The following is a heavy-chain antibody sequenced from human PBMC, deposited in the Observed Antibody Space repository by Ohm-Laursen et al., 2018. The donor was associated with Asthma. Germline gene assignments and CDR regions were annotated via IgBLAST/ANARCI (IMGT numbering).Heavy chain of an antibody. J-gene: IGHJ4*02. CDR1: GFTFISYA. D-gene: IGHD6-19*01. V-gene: IGHV3-23*01. Sequence: SLRLSCTASGFTFISYAMSWVRQAPGKGLEWVSAISGSGGSTYYADSVKGRFTISRDNSKNTLYLQMHSLRGVDTAVYYCAKEVSGWGTFDYWGQGTLVTVSS. CDR3: AKEVSGWGTFDY. CDR2: ISGSGGST.